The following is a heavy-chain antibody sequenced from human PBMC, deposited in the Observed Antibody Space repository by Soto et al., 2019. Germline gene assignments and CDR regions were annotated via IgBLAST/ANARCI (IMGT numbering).Heavy chain of an antibody. V-gene: IGHV4-39*01. J-gene: IGHJ4*02. CDR1: GGSISSSSYY. CDR3: ARRSRILDLENFDY. Sequence: PSETLSLTCTFSGGSISSSSYYWGWIRQPPGKGLEWIGSIYYSGSTYYNPSLKSRVTISVDTSKNQFSLKLSSVTAADTAVYYCARRSRILDLENFDYWGQGTLVTVSS. D-gene: IGHD2-21*01. CDR2: IYYSGST.